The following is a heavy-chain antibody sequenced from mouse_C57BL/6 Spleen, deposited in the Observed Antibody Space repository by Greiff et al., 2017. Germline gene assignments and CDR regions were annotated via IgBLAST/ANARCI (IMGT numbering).Heavy chain of an antibody. Sequence: VQLQQSGPGLVAPSPTLSITCTASGYSLTSYAISWVRQTPGKGLEWLGVIWTGGGTNYNSALKSRLSISKDNSKSHVIFKMNSLQTDDTARYYCARNGGYYYFDYWGQGTTLTVSS. V-gene: IGHV2-9-1*01. D-gene: IGHD1-1*01. CDR2: IWTGGGT. CDR1: GYSLTSYA. J-gene: IGHJ2*01. CDR3: ARNGGYYYFDY.